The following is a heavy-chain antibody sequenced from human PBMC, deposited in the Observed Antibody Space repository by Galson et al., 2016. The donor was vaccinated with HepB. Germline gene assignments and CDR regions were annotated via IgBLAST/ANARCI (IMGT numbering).Heavy chain of an antibody. CDR3: ARDAGTTTGAFEI. J-gene: IGHJ3*02. CDR2: IYYNGRT. CDR1: GVSITSGNYY. D-gene: IGHD1-1*01. V-gene: IGHV4-30-4*01. Sequence: TLSLTCSVSGVSITSGNYYWSWIRQSPGKGLEWIGYIYYNGRTYYNPSLKSRVTISVDTSKNEFFLELRFVTAADTAVYYCARDAGTTTGAFEIWGHGTMVTVSS.